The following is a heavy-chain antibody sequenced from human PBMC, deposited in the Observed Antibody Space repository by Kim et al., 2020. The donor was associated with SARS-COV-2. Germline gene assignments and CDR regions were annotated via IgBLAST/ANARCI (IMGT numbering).Heavy chain of an antibody. V-gene: IGHV3-74*01. Sequence: RLTISSDNAKNTLYLRMSSLRAEDTAVYYCARDLGGEITFGGVPHDAFDVWGQGTMVTVSS. CDR3: ARDLGGEITFGGVPHDAFDV. D-gene: IGHD3-16*01. J-gene: IGHJ3*01.